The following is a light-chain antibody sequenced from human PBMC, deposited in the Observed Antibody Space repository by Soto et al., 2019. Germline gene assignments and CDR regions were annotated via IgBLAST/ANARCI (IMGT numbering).Light chain of an antibody. Sequence: DMQMTQSPSTLSASVGDRVTITCRASQIISSWLAWYQQKPGKAPKLLIYKASSLESGVPSRFSGSGSGTEFTLTISSLQPDDFATYYCQQYNSYSWTFGQGTKVDIK. CDR1: QIISSW. J-gene: IGKJ1*01. CDR2: KAS. V-gene: IGKV1-5*03. CDR3: QQYNSYSWT.